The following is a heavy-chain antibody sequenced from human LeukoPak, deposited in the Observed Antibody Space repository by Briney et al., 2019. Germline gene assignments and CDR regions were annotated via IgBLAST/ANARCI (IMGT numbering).Heavy chain of an antibody. CDR1: RFTFSSYG. D-gene: IGHD3-22*01. CDR3: AKARYYYDSSGSWFDP. CDR2: IRYDGSNK. J-gene: IGHJ5*02. Sequence: GGSLRLSCAASRFTFSSYGMHWVRQAPGKGLEWVAFIRYDGSNKYYADSVKGRFTISRDNSKNTLYLQMNSLRAEDTAVYYCAKARYYYDSSGSWFDPWGQGTLVTVSS. V-gene: IGHV3-30*02.